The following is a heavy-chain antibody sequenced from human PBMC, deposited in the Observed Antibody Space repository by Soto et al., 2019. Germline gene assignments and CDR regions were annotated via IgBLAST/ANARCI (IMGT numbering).Heavy chain of an antibody. J-gene: IGHJ5*02. V-gene: IGHV1-46*01. Sequence: QVQLVQSGAEVQKPGASVTISCKTSGYTFMNYYIHWVRQAPGQGLEWMGIINPGGGAPTYAQTFLGRVNMTADRSTKTIYMQLSSLRPGDTGLYYCVRDSAAVHPEWFDTWGQGTPVIVSS. D-gene: IGHD6-19*01. CDR2: INPGGGAP. CDR1: GYTFMNYY. CDR3: VRDSAAVHPEWFDT.